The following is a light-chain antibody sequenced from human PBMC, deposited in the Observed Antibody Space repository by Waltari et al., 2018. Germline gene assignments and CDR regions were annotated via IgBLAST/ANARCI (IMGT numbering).Light chain of an antibody. J-gene: IGKJ2*01. V-gene: IGKV1-39*01. Sequence: DIQLTQAPSPMSASVGDRVAITCRASQSITSHLNWYQQQPGKAPKLLIYTASSLQSGVPSRFSGSGSGTHFTLTISSLQPEDFATYFCQQSYTTPYTFGQGTKLEIK. CDR3: QQSYTTPYT. CDR1: QSITSH. CDR2: TAS.